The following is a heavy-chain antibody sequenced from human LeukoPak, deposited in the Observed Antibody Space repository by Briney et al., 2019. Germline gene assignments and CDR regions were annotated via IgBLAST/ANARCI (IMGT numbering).Heavy chain of an antibody. V-gene: IGHV4-34*01. Sequence: SETLSLTCAVYGGSFSGYYWSWIRQPPGKGLEWIGEINHSGSTNYNPSLKSRVTISVDTSKNQFSLKLSSVTAADTAVYYCASSPFHYDFRRGGWFDPWGQGTLVTVSS. CDR3: ASSPFHYDFRRGGWFDP. CDR1: GGSFSGYY. CDR2: INHSGST. J-gene: IGHJ5*02. D-gene: IGHD3-3*01.